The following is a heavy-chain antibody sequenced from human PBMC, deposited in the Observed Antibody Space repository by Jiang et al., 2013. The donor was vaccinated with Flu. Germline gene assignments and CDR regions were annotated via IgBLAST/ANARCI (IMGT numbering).Heavy chain of an antibody. D-gene: IGHD3-22*01. V-gene: IGHV1-69*08. CDR1: GGTFNSYT. Sequence: PGSSVKVSCKTSGGTFNSYTITWVRQAPGQGLEWMGRIIPISGTTKYAQKFQGRVTFTAASSTNTAYMDLSRLSSEDTAVYYCVRRRLSSRGYYFYGKDVWGQGTTLTVSS. CDR3: VRRRLSSRGYYFYGKDV. CDR2: IIPISGTT. J-gene: IGHJ6*02.